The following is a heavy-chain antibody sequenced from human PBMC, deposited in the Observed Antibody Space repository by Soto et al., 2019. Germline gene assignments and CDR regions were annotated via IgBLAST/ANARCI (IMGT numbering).Heavy chain of an antibody. CDR2: IGAAGDT. CDR3: SRGPVAGPSYYYMDM. J-gene: IGHJ6*03. CDR1: GFPFSTYD. Sequence: EVLLVESRGGLVQPGGSLRLSCAASGFPFSTYDMHWVRQSPGKGLEWISAIGAAGDTYYSDSMKGRFTISRDNAKSSLYLQMNSLSAGDSAVYYCSRGPVAGPSYYYMDMWGKGTTVIVSS. D-gene: IGHD6-19*01. V-gene: IGHV3-13*01.